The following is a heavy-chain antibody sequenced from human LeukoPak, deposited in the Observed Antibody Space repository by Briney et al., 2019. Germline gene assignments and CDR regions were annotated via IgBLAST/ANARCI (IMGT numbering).Heavy chain of an antibody. CDR1: GFTFSSYA. V-gene: IGHV3-23*01. D-gene: IGHD1-26*01. CDR3: APGSYFDY. Sequence: GGSLRLSCAASGFTFSSYAMSWVRQAPGKGLEWVSGLSANDGTTYYADSVKGRFTISRDDSKNTLYLQMNNLRVEDTAVYYCAPGSYFDYWGRGTLVTVSS. CDR2: LSANDGTT. J-gene: IGHJ4*02.